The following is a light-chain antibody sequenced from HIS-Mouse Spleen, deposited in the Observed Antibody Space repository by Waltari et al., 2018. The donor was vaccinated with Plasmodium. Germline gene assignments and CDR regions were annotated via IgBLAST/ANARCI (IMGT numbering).Light chain of an antibody. V-gene: IGLV3-10*01. J-gene: IGLJ3*02. CDR2: EDS. CDR3: YSTDSSGNHRV. Sequence: SYELTQPPSVSVSPGQTARITGSGDALPKKYAYWYQQKSGQAPVLVLYEDSKRPSGIPERFSGSSSGTMATLTISGAQVEDEADYYCYSTDSSGNHRVFGGGTKLTVL. CDR1: ALPKKY.